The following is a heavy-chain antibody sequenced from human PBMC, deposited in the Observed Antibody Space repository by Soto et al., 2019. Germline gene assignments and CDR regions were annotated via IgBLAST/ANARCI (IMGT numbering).Heavy chain of an antibody. Sequence: ATAQVSFTASNYHFTHHDFNGLRQAGGRGVEWMGWINPHTGNAVYAQTFQGRPSLSRDSSISTVYMDMSSLTSEDTAVYYCARGFRSSSHFWAQGSPVTV. J-gene: IGHJ4*02. V-gene: IGHV1-8*01. CDR2: INPHTGNA. D-gene: IGHD6-19*01. CDR1: NYHFTHHD. CDR3: ARGFRSSSHF.